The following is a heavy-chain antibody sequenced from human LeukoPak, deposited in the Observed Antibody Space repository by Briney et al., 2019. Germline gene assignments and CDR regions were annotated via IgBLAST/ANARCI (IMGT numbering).Heavy chain of an antibody. CDR2: IHPEGNEK. CDR1: GLTFRNFW. V-gene: IGHV3-7*04. CDR3: ARGDAFSGDH. Sequence: GGSLTLSCAASGLTFRNFWMSWVRQAPGRGLEWVANIHPEGNEKYHVESVKGQFTISRDNTKTSLFLQMNGLGVEDTAVYYCARGDAFSGDHWGQGTLVTASS. J-gene: IGHJ4*02.